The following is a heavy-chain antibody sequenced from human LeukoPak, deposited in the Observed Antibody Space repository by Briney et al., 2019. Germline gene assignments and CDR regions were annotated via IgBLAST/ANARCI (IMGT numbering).Heavy chain of an antibody. Sequence: SETLSLTCAVHGGSFSGYYWSWIRQPPGKGLEWIGEINHSGSTNYNPSFKSRVTISVDTSKNQFSLKLSSVTAADTAVYYCARYYSSSWTYYFDYWGQGTLVTVSS. D-gene: IGHD6-13*01. CDR1: GGSFSGYY. V-gene: IGHV4-34*01. CDR3: ARYYSSSWTYYFDY. J-gene: IGHJ4*02. CDR2: INHSGST.